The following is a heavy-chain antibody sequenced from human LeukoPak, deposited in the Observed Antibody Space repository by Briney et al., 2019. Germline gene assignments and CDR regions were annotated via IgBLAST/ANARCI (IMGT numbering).Heavy chain of an antibody. Sequence: KSSETLSLTCTVSGYSISSGYYWGWIRQPPGKGLEWTGSIDHSGSTYYNPSLKSRITISVDTSKNQFSLKLSSVTAADTAVYYCARDSYVAPPSYYMDVWGKGTTVTVSS. CDR2: IDHSGST. CDR3: ARDSYVAPPSYYMDV. J-gene: IGHJ6*03. CDR1: GYSISSGYY. V-gene: IGHV4-38-2*02. D-gene: IGHD3-16*01.